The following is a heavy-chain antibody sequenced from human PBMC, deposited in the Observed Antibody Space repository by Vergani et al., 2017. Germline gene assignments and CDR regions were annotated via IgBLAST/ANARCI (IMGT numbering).Heavy chain of an antibody. Sequence: QVQLQESGPGLVKPSQTLSLTCTVSGGSLSSGSYYWGWIRQPPGKGLGWIGSIYYSGRTYYNPPLKSRVTHLLDTSKNQFSLKLTSVTAADSAVYYCASLKRGTRGAFDIWGQGTMVTVSS. CDR3: ASLKRGTRGAFDI. J-gene: IGHJ3*02. V-gene: IGHV4-39*01. CDR2: IYYSGRT. D-gene: IGHD1-1*01. CDR1: GGSLSSGSYY.